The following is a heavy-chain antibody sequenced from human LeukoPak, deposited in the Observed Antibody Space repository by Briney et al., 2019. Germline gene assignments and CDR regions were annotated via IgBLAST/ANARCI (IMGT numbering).Heavy chain of an antibody. CDR2: ISSSSSTI. V-gene: IGHV3-48*01. D-gene: IGHD3-22*01. Sequence: LSGGSLRLSCAASGFTFSSYSMNWVRQAPGKGLEWVSYISSSSSTIYYADSVKGRFTISRDNAKNSLYLQMNSLRAEDTAVYYCARDDYDSSGSRWFDPWGQGTLVTVSS. CDR3: ARDDYDSSGSRWFDP. CDR1: GFTFSSYS. J-gene: IGHJ5*02.